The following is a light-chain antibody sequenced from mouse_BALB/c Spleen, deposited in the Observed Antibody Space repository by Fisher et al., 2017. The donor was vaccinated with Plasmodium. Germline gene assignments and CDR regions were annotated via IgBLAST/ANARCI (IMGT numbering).Light chain of an antibody. Sequence: VLTQTTLTLSVTIGQPASISCKSSQSLLNSDGKTYLSWLFQRPGQSPKRLIYLVSKLDSGVPDRFTGRGSGTDFTLKISRVEAEDLGLYYCWQDTHLWTFGGGTKLEIK. CDR2: LVS. CDR1: QSLLNSDGKTY. V-gene: IGKV1-135*01. CDR3: WQDTHLWT. J-gene: IGKJ1*01.